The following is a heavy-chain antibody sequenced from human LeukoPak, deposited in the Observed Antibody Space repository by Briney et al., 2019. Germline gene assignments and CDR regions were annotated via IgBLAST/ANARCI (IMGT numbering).Heavy chain of an antibody. J-gene: IGHJ5*02. D-gene: IGHD6-19*01. V-gene: IGHV3-7*01. Sequence: GGSLRLSCAASGFTFSSYGMHWVRQAPGKGLEWVANINPDGSETRCVDSVKGRFTVSRDNAGNSLFLQVNSLRVEDTAVYYCAGSRVAVTDTLDPWGQGTLVTVSP. CDR3: AGSRVAVTDTLDP. CDR2: INPDGSET. CDR1: GFTFSSYG.